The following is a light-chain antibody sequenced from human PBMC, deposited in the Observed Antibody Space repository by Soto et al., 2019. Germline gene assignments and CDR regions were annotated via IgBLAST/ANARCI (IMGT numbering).Light chain of an antibody. CDR3: QEYNSDPLLA. Sequence: DIQMTQSPSSLSASVGDRVTITCRASQGIRHYLAWYQQKPGKVPKLLIYEASNLQSGVPSRFRGGGSGTEFTLTISSLQPEDVATYYCQEYNSDPLLAFGGGTKVDNK. CDR1: QGIRHY. V-gene: IGKV1-27*01. CDR2: EAS. J-gene: IGKJ4*01.